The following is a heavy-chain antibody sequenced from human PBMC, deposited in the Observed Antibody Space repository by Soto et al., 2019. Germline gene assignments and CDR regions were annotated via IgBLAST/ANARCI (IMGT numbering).Heavy chain of an antibody. D-gene: IGHD3-3*01. V-gene: IGHV3-7*03. CDR1: GQTFNRYW. CDR3: VRTDFDSWSFVFYGMDV. Sequence: DVQLAESGGGLVQPGGSLRLSCVASGQTFNRYWMSWVRQAPGKGLEWVANIKQDGSEEYYVDSVKGRFTISRDNAKKSLYLQMNRLRAEDTAMYYCVRTDFDSWSFVFYGMDVWGQGTTVIVSS. CDR2: IKQDGSEE. J-gene: IGHJ6*02.